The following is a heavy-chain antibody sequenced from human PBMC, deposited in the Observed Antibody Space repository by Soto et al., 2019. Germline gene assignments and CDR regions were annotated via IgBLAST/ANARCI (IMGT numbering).Heavy chain of an antibody. Sequence: QITLNESGPTVVKPAETLTLTCTFSEFSLTTSGVGVGWIRQSPGKAPEWLALIYWDDDKRYSASLKSRLTITKDTSKDQVVLTMASVDPADTATYYCAHRILRTVFGLVTTTAIYFDFWGQGTPVVVSS. CDR2: IYWDDDK. D-gene: IGHD3-3*01. V-gene: IGHV2-5*02. CDR1: EFSLTTSGVG. CDR3: AHRILRTVFGLVTTTAIYFDF. J-gene: IGHJ4*02.